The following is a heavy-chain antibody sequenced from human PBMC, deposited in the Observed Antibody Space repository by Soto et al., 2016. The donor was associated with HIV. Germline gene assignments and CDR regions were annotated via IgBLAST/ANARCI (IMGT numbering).Heavy chain of an antibody. CDR3: AKVWWLRLGAFDI. CDR2: ISGSGDST. CDR1: GFTFNNYA. J-gene: IGHJ3*02. D-gene: IGHD5-12*01. V-gene: IGHV3-23*01. Sequence: EVQLLESGGGLVQPGGSLRLSCTASGFTFNNYAMSWVRQAPGKGLEWVSTISGSGDSTYYADSVKGRFTISRDNSKNTLYVQMNSLRAEDTAVYYCAKVWWLRLGAFDIWGQGTMVHRLF.